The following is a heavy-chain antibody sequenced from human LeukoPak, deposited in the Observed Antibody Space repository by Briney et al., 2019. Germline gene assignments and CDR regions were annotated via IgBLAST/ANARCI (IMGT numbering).Heavy chain of an antibody. CDR2: IGFDGKSK. V-gene: IGHV3-30*02. J-gene: IGHJ4*02. Sequence: GGSLRLSCAASGFTFSSYNMQWVRQAPSKGLEWVTFIGFDGKSKYYADSVKGRFTVSRVNSKNTLSLQMISLRAEDTAVYYCAKVPKSTGWTADFWGQGTLVTVSS. CDR1: GFTFSSYN. CDR3: AKVPKSTGWTADF. D-gene: IGHD3-9*01.